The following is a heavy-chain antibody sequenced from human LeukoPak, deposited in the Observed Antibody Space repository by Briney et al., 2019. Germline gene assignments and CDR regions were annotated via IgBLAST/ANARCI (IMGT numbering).Heavy chain of an antibody. CDR2: ISGSGGST. Sequence: GGSLRLSCAASGFTFSSYAMSWVRQAPGRGLEWVSAISGSGGSTYYADSVKGRFTISRDNSKNTLHLQMNSLRAEDTAVYYCAKDAKPYYYDSSGYYYAGAFDIWGQGTMVTVSS. CDR1: GFTFSSYA. J-gene: IGHJ3*02. CDR3: AKDAKPYYYDSSGYYYAGAFDI. V-gene: IGHV3-23*01. D-gene: IGHD3-22*01.